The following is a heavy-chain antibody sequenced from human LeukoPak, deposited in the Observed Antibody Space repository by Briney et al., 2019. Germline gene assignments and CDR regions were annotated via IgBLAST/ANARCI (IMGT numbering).Heavy chain of an antibody. CDR3: AKDDVSYYDYVWGSYTSLFDY. CDR1: GFTFSSYG. Sequence: GRPLRLSCAASGFTFSSYGMHWVRQAPGKGLEWVAVIWYDGSNKYYADSVKGRFTISRDNSKNTLYLQMNSLIAEDTAVYYCAKDDVSYYDYVWGSYTSLFDYWGQGTLVTVSS. CDR2: IWYDGSNK. J-gene: IGHJ4*02. D-gene: IGHD3-16*01. V-gene: IGHV3-33*06.